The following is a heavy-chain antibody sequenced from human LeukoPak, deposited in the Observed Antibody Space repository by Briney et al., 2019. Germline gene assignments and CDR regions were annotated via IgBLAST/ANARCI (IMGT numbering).Heavy chain of an antibody. V-gene: IGHV3-33*01. J-gene: IGHJ4*02. D-gene: IGHD6-13*01. CDR1: GFTFSSYG. CDR3: ARDNFPIAAAFDY. CDR2: IWYDGSQI. Sequence: GGSLRLSCAASGFTFSSYGTHCVRQAPGKGREWVAVIWYDGSQIYYADSVKGRFTISRDISKNTLYLQMNSLRAEDTAVYYCARDNFPIAAAFDYWGQGTLVTVSS.